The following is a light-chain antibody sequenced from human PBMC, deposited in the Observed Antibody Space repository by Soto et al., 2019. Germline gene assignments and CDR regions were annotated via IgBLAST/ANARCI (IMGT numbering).Light chain of an antibody. J-gene: IGKJ2*01. CDR3: QQHNDYSPVT. CDR2: DAS. V-gene: IGKV1-5*01. CDR1: QTIGSS. Sequence: DIPMTQSPSTLSASVGDRVTITCRASQTIGSSLAWYQHKPGKAPKLLIFDASTLQTGVPSRFSGSGFGTDFTLTISNLQPDDFATYYCQQHNDYSPVTFGQGTKLEIK.